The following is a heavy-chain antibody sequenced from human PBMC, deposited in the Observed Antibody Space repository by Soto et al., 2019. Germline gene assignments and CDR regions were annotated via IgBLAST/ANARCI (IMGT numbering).Heavy chain of an antibody. J-gene: IGHJ4*02. CDR2: ISSSDGTR. CDR3: ARESHTVANTDFDY. V-gene: IGHV3-48*03. Sequence: HGESLKISCAASGFTFRAFEMNWVRQAPGKGLEWVSYISSSDGTRYYADSVKGRFTISRDNAKSSLYLQMNSLRAEDTAVYYCARESHTVANTDFDYWGQGTLVTVSS. CDR1: GFTFRAFE. D-gene: IGHD4-17*01.